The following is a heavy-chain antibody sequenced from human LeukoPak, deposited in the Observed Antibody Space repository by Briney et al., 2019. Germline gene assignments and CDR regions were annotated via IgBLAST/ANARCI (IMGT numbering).Heavy chain of an antibody. CDR1: GFTFSSYA. D-gene: IGHD6-6*01. Sequence: GGSLRLSCAASGFTFSSYAMSWVRRAPGKGLEWVSAISGSGGSTYYADSVKGRFTISRDNSKNTLYLQMNSLRAEDTAVYYCAKRDLYSSSSGRVDYWGQGTLVTVSS. J-gene: IGHJ4*02. CDR2: ISGSGGST. V-gene: IGHV3-23*01. CDR3: AKRDLYSSSSGRVDY.